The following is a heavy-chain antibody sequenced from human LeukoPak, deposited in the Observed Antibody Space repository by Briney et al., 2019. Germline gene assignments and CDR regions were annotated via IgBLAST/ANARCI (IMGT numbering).Heavy chain of an antibody. CDR3: ARDRDTAMPVF. Sequence: SETLSLTCTVSGGSISSSSYYWGWIRQPPGKGLEWIGSIYYSGSTYYNPSLKSRVTISVDTSKNQFSLKLSSVTAADTAVYYCARDRDTAMPVFWGQGTLVTVSS. J-gene: IGHJ4*02. CDR1: GGSISSSSYY. CDR2: IYYSGST. D-gene: IGHD5-18*01. V-gene: IGHV4-39*02.